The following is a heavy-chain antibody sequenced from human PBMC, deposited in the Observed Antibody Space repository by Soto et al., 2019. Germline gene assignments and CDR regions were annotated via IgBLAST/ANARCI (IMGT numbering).Heavy chain of an antibody. D-gene: IGHD5-18*01. CDR1: GFTFSSYA. CDR3: AREGVDTAMGVSYYYGMDV. J-gene: IGHJ6*02. V-gene: IGHV3-30-3*01. CDR2: ISYDGSNK. Sequence: QVQLVESGGGVVQPGRSLRLSCAASGFTFSSYAMHWVRQAPGKGLEWVAVISYDGSNKYYADSVKGRFTISRDNSKNTLYLQMNSLRAEDTAVYYCAREGVDTAMGVSYYYGMDVWGQGTTVTVSS.